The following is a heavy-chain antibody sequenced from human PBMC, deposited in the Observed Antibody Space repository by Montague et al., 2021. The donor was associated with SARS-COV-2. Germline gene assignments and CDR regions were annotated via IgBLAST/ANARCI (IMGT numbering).Heavy chain of an antibody. J-gene: IGHJ6*02. CDR3: AKDSYYYGLGYGMDV. V-gene: IGHV3-23*01. CDR2: SSGSDGGT. Sequence: SLRLSCAASGFTFSNSAMNLVRQAPGKGLEWVSGSSGSDGGTHYADSVKGRFTISRDNSKHVLYLQLNSLRAEDTALSYCAKDSYYYGLGYGMDVWGQGTTVTVSS. D-gene: IGHD3-10*01. CDR1: GFTFSNSA.